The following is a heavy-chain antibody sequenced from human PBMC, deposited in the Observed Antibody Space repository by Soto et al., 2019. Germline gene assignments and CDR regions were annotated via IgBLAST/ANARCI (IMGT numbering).Heavy chain of an antibody. CDR1: GYTFITSYY. D-gene: IGHD5-12*01. CDR2: INPTGTMT. CDR3: ARDTGYDHDAFDI. J-gene: IGHJ3*02. V-gene: IGHV1-46*01. Sequence: VKVSCKASGYTFITSYYTHWVLQAPGQGLEWMGIINPTGTMTKYSEKFQGRLTMTRDTSTSTDYMELSTLTSEDTAVYFCARDTGYDHDAFDIWGQGTMVTVSS.